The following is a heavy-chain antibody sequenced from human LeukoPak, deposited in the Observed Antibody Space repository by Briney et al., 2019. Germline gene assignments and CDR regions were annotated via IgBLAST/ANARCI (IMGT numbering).Heavy chain of an antibody. V-gene: IGHV3-23*01. D-gene: IGHD6-6*01. CDR3: AKFTYASSSRAFDY. CDR1: GFSFSSYA. Sequence: GGSLRLSCAASGFSFSSYAMIWVRQAPGKGLEWVSSISSSGVNTYLADSVQGRFTISRDNSKNTLYLQMNTLRAEDTAVYFCAKFTYASSSRAFDYWGQGTLVTVSS. CDR2: ISSSGVNT. J-gene: IGHJ4*02.